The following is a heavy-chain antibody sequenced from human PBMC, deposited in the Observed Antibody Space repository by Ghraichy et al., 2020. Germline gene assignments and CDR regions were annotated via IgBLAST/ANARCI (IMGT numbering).Heavy chain of an antibody. CDR2: ITSSGGST. CDR1: GFTFSSYA. J-gene: IGHJ4*02. V-gene: IGHV3-23*01. D-gene: IGHD1-1*01. Sequence: GESLNIACAASGFTFSSYAMSWVRQAPGKGLEFVSIITSSGGSTYYADSVKGRFTISRDNSKNTLYLQMNSLRAEDTAIYYCAINWNLDYWGQGTLVTVSS. CDR3: AINWNLDY.